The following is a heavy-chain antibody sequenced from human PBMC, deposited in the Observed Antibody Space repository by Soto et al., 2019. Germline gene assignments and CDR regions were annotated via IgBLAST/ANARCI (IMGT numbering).Heavy chain of an antibody. V-gene: IGHV1-46*01. J-gene: IGHJ4*02. CDR3: ARDSAMVRGVIPNTPFDY. Sequence: QVQLVQSGAEVKKPGASVKVSCKASGYTFTSYYMHWVRQAPGQGLEWMGIINPLGGSTSYAQKFQGRVTMTRDRSTSKVYMELSSLRSEDTAVYYCARDSAMVRGVIPNTPFDYWGQGTLVTVSS. CDR2: INPLGGST. D-gene: IGHD3-10*01. CDR1: GYTFTSYY.